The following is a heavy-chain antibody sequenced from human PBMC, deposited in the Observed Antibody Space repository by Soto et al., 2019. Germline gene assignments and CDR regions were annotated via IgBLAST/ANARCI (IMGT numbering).Heavy chain of an antibody. Sequence: ASVKVSCKASGYTFTSYDINWVRQATGQGLEWMGWMNPNSGNTGYAQKFQGRVTMTRNTSISTAYMELSSLRSEDTAVYYCARTVAGSFSVYFQHWGQGTLVTVSS. CDR2: MNPNSGNT. D-gene: IGHD6-19*01. V-gene: IGHV1-8*01. CDR1: GYTFTSYD. CDR3: ARTVAGSFSVYFQH. J-gene: IGHJ1*01.